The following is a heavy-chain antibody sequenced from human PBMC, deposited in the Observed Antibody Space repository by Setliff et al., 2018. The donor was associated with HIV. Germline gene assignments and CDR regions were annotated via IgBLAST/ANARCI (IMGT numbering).Heavy chain of an antibody. CDR3: ARGLDF. CDR2: ISRSGSSI. Sequence: GGFLRLSCAASGFSFGDYYMSWVRQAPGKGLEWISYISRSGSSIYYADSVKGRFTISRDNAENSLYLQMHSLRADDTAVYFCARGLDFWGQGTLVTVSS. V-gene: IGHV3-11*04. CDR1: GFSFGDYY. J-gene: IGHJ4*02.